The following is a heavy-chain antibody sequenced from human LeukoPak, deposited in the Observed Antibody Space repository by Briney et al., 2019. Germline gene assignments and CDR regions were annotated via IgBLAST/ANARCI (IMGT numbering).Heavy chain of an antibody. D-gene: IGHD6-13*01. V-gene: IGHV3-9*03. CDR2: ISWNSGHI. J-gene: IGHJ4*02. Sequence: GGSQRLSCAASGFTFDDYVMYWVRQAPGKGLEWVSGISWNSGHIDYADSVKGRFTISRDNAKNSLYLQMNSLRAEDMGLYYCARAMAAAGNGEYYFDYWGQGTLVTVSS. CDR3: ARAMAAAGNGEYYFDY. CDR1: GFTFDDYV.